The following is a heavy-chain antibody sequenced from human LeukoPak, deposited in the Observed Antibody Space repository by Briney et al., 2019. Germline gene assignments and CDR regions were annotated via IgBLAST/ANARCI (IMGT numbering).Heavy chain of an antibody. J-gene: IGHJ3*02. D-gene: IGHD6-6*01. Sequence: GESLKISCKGSGYSFTSYWIGYVRQMPGNGVEWMGIIYPGDSDTRYSPSFQGQVTISADKSISTAYLQWSSLKASDTAMYYCARAIAARPVGAFDIWGQGTMVTVSS. CDR3: ARAIAARPVGAFDI. V-gene: IGHV5-51*01. CDR1: GYSFTSYW. CDR2: IYPGDSDT.